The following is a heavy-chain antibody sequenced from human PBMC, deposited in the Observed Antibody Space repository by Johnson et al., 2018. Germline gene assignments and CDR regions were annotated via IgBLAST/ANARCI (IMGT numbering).Heavy chain of an antibody. CDR1: GFTFSSYG. CDR2: IKSKTDGGTT. CDR3: TTGGGSYLGGAFDI. D-gene: IGHD1-26*01. Sequence: VQLVQSGGGVVQPGRSLRLSCAASGFTFSSYGMHWVRQAPGKGLEWVGRIKSKTDGGTTDYAAPVKGRVTISRDDAKNTLYLKMNSLKTEDTAVYYCTTGGGSYLGGAFDIWGQGTMVNVSS. V-gene: IGHV3-15*01. J-gene: IGHJ3*02.